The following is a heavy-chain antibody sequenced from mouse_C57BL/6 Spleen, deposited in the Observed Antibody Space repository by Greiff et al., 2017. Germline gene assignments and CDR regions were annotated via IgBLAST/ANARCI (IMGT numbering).Heavy chain of an antibody. CDR1: GFSLTSSG. D-gene: IGHD1-1*01. CDR2: IWRGGST. J-gene: IGHJ4*01. CDR3: AKKSPGSSNAMDY. Sequence: VQLQESGPGLVQPSQSLSITCTVSGFSLTSSGVHWVRQSPGKGLEWLGVIWRGGSTDYNAAFMSRLSITKDNSKSQVFFKMNSLQADDTAIYYCAKKSPGSSNAMDYWGQGTSVTVSS. V-gene: IGHV2-5*01.